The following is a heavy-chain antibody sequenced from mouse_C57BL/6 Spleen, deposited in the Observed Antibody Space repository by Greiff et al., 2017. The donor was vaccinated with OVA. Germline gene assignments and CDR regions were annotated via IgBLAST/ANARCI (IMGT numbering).Heavy chain of an antibody. CDR3: ARTENYAMDY. V-gene: IGHV5-17*01. J-gene: IGHJ4*01. CDR2: ISSGSSTI. Sequence: DVMLVESGGGLVKPGGSLKLSCAASGFTFSDYGMHWVRQAPEKGLEWVAYISSGSSTIYYADTVKGRFTISRDNAKNTLFLQMTSLRSEDTAMYYCARTENYAMDYWGQGTSVTVSS. CDR1: GFTFSDYG.